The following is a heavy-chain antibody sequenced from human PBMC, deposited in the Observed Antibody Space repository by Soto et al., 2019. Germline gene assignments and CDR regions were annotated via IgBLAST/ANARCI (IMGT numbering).Heavy chain of an antibody. V-gene: IGHV3-30-3*01. CDR2: ISYDGSNK. J-gene: IGHJ3*02. CDR3: ARDNRFFGSGSHYTGESFDI. D-gene: IGHD3-10*01. CDR1: GFTFSSYA. Sequence: GGSLRLSCAASGFTFSSYAMHWVRQAPGKGLEWVAVISYDGSNKYYADSVKGRFTISRDNSKNTLYLQMNSLRAEDTAVYYCARDNRFFGSGSHYTGESFDICDPGTMLTLS.